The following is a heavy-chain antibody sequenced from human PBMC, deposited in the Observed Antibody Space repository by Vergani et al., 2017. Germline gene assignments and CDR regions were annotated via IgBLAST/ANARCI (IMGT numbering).Heavy chain of an antibody. D-gene: IGHD6-6*01. Sequence: EVQLEESGGGLVLPGRSLRLSCVASGFTSAGYAMHWVRRAPGKGLEWVSGISWNSNSIGYADSVKGRFTISRDNAKNSLYLQMNSLRAEDTALYYCAKDLGTSSGGGWFDPWCQGTLVTVSS. V-gene: IGHV3-9*02. CDR2: ISWNSNSI. CDR3: AKDLGTSSGGGWFDP. CDR1: GFTSAGYA. J-gene: IGHJ5*02.